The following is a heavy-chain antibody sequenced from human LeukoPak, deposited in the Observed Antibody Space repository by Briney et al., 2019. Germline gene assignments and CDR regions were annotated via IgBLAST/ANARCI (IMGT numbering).Heavy chain of an antibody. V-gene: IGHV3-11*06. CDR2: ISSSSSYT. J-gene: IGHJ4*02. CDR1: GFTFSGYY. Sequence: GGSLRLSCAASGFTFSGYYMSWIRQAPGTGLEWVSYISSSSSYTNYADSVKVRFTISRDNAKNSLYLKMNSLRAEDTAVYYCARDWNIWFGELFVDYWGQGTLVTVSS. CDR3: ARDWNIWFGELFVDY. D-gene: IGHD3-10*01.